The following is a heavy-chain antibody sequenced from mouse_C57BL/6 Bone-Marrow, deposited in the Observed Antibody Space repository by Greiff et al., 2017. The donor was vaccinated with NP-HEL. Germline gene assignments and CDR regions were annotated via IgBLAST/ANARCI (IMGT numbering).Heavy chain of an antibody. D-gene: IGHD1-1*01. CDR1: GYAFSSYW. V-gene: IGHV1-80*01. Sequence: QVQLQQSGAELVKPGASVKISCKASGYAFSSYWMNWVKQRPGKGLEWIGQIYPGDGDTNYNGKFKGKATLTADKSSSTAYMQLSSRTSEDSAVYFCARGDYGRRWYFDVWGTGTTVTVSS. CDR3: ARGDYGRRWYFDV. CDR2: IYPGDGDT. J-gene: IGHJ1*03.